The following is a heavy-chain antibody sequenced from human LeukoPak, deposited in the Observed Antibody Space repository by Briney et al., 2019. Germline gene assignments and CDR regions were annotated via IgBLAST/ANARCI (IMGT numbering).Heavy chain of an antibody. CDR2: IIPVFGTA. V-gene: IGHV1-69*13. CDR1: GGTFSSYA. J-gene: IGHJ4*02. Sequence: GASVKVSCKASGGTFSSYAISWVRQAPGQGLEWMGGIIPVFGTANYAQKFQGRVTITADESTSTAYMELSSLRSEDTAVYYCARPEVRIAAAAAWYYWGQGTLVTVSS. CDR3: ARPEVRIAAAAAWYY. D-gene: IGHD6-13*01.